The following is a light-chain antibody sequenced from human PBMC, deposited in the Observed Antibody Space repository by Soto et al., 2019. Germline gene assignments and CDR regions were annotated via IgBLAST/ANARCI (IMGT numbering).Light chain of an antibody. J-gene: IGKJ1*01. CDR1: QSVRGNF. V-gene: IGKV3-20*01. CDR2: GAS. Sequence: EIVLTQSPGTLSLSPGDRATLSCRASQSVRGNFLAWYQHKPGQSHRFLIYGASRRVPGIPDRFSGSGSGTDLTITIGSLEPEDFAVYYCLYYSTPPRTFGQWTRVYIK. CDR3: LYYSTPPRT.